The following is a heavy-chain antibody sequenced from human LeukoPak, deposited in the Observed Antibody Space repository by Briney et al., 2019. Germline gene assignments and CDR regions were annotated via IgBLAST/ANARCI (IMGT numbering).Heavy chain of an antibody. D-gene: IGHD5-18*01. V-gene: IGHV3-7*01. J-gene: IGHJ4*02. CDR1: GFTFSSYG. CDR3: TRHLSGVTGYTYGRGIDY. CDR2: IKKDGSEK. Sequence: GGSLRLSCAASGFTFSSYGMHWVRQAPGKGLEWVAKIKKDGSEKYYVDSVKGRFTISRDNAKTSLSLQMNSLSPEDTAVYYCTRHLSGVTGYTYGRGIDYWGQGTLVTVSS.